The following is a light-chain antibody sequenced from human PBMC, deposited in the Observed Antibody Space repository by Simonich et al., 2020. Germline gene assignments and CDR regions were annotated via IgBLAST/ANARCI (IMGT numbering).Light chain of an antibody. CDR1: QSLLHRNGYNY. CDR3: MQALQTPYT. J-gene: IGKJ2*01. V-gene: IGKV2-28*01. Sequence: DIVMTQSPLSLPVTPGEPASISGRSSQSLLHRNGYNYLDWYLQKPGQSPQLLIYLGSNRASGVPDRFSGSGSGTDFTLKISRVEAEDVGVYYCMQALQTPYTFGQGTKLAIK. CDR2: LGS.